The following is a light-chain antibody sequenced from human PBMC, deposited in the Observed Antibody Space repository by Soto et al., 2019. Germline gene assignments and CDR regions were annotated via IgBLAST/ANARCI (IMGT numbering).Light chain of an antibody. CDR2: EVS. CDR1: SSDVGGYNY. Sequence: QSALTQPPSASGSPGQSVTISCTGTSSDVGGYNYVSWYQQHPGKVPKLMIYEVSKRPSGVPDRFSGSESGNTASLTVSGLQAEDEADYYCSSYAGRNTLVFGGGTKLTVL. J-gene: IGLJ2*01. V-gene: IGLV2-8*01. CDR3: SSYAGRNTLV.